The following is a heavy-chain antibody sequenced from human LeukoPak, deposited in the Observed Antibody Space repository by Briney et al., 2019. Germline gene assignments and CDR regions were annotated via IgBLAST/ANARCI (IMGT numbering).Heavy chain of an antibody. Sequence: GESLKISCKGSGYSFTSYWIGWVRQMPGKGLEWMGIIYPGDSDTRYSPSFQGQVTSSADKSINTAHLQWSSLKASDTAMYYCARGAAGTTPDYYYFGLDVWGQGTTVRVSS. CDR2: IYPGDSDT. CDR3: ARGAAGTTPDYYYFGLDV. J-gene: IGHJ6*02. D-gene: IGHD1-7*01. CDR1: GYSFTSYW. V-gene: IGHV5-51*01.